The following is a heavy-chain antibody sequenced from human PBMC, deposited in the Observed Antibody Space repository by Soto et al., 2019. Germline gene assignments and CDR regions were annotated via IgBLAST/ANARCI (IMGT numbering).Heavy chain of an antibody. CDR3: AREAQETYYDFWSGYSVRCFFP. J-gene: IGHJ5*02. CDR2: IIPIFGTA. D-gene: IGHD3-3*01. CDR1: GGTFSSYA. V-gene: IGHV1-69*13. Sequence: SVKVSCKASGGTFSSYAISWVRQAPGQGLEWIGGIIPIFGTANYAQKFQGRVTITADESTSTAYMELSSLRSEDTAVYFCAREAQETYYDFWSGYSVRCFFPWG.